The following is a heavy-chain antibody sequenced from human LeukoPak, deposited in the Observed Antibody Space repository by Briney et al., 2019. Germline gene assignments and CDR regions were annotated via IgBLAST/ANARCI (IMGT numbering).Heavy chain of an antibody. D-gene: IGHD2-15*01. V-gene: IGHV1-2*02. J-gene: IGHJ5*01. CDR2: INPNSGST. CDR3: ARQADNNWFDS. Sequence: ASVKVSCKASGYTFTGYYMHWVRQAPGQGLEWMGWINPNSGSTKYAQKFQGRVTMTRDTSISTAYMEPSRLRSDDSAVFYCARQADNNWFDSWGQGTLVTVSS. CDR1: GYTFTGYY.